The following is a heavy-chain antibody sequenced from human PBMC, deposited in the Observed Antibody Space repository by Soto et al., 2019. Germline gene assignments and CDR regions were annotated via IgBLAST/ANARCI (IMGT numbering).Heavy chain of an antibody. J-gene: IGHJ6*03. CDR2: IYYSGST. CDR1: GGSISSYY. V-gene: IGHV4-59*01. Sequence: ASETLSLTCTVSGGSISSYYWSWIRQPPGKGLEWIGYIYYSGSTNYNPSLKSRVTISVDTSKNQFSLKLSSVTAADTAVYYCARGYRGYMDVWGKGTTVTVSS. D-gene: IGHD2-2*02. CDR3: ARGYRGYMDV.